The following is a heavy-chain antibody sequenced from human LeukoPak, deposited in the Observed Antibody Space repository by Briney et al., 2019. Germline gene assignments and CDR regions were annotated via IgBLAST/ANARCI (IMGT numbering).Heavy chain of an antibody. CDR3: ARSDLGYCSGGSCYLPYYYYYGMDV. J-gene: IGHJ6*02. D-gene: IGHD2-15*01. CDR1: GGSISSYY. CDR2: IYTSGST. V-gene: IGHV4-4*07. Sequence: SETLSLTCTVSGGSISSYYWSWIRQPAGKGLEWIGRIYTSGSTNYNPSLKSRVTISVDTSKNQFSLKLSSVTAADTAVYYCARSDLGYCSGGSCYLPYYYYYGMDVWGQGTTVTVSS.